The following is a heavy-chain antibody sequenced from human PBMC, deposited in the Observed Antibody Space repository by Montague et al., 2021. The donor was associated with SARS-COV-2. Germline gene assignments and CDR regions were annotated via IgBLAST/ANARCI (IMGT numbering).Heavy chain of an antibody. CDR3: AREITMVRGVTLDY. Sequence: SLSLSWAASGFTFSSYSMNWVRQAPGKGLEWVSSISSSSSYIYYADSVKGRFTISRDNAKNSLYLQMNSLRAEDTAVYYCAREITMVRGVTLDYWGQGTLVTVSS. V-gene: IGHV3-21*01. CDR2: ISSSSSYI. D-gene: IGHD3-10*01. CDR1: GFTFSSYS. J-gene: IGHJ4*02.